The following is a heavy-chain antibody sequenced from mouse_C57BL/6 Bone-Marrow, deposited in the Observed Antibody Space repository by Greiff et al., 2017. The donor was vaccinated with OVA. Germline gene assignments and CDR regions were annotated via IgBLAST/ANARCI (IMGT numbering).Heavy chain of an antibody. CDR2: IYPGNSDT. Sequence: VQLQQSGTVLARPGASVKMSCKTSGYTFTSYWMHWVKQRPGQGLEWIGAIYPGNSDTSYNQKFKGKAKLTAVTSASTAYMELSSLTNEDSAVYYCTRHVLLRQWGFAYWGQGTLVTVSA. J-gene: IGHJ3*01. CDR3: TRHVLLRQWGFAY. CDR1: GYTFTSYW. D-gene: IGHD1-1*01. V-gene: IGHV1-5*01.